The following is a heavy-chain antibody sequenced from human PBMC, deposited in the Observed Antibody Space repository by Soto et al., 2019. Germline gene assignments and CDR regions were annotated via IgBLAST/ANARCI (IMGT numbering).Heavy chain of an antibody. J-gene: IGHJ6*03. Sequence: ASVKVSCKASGGTFSSYTISWVRQAPGQGLEWMGRIIPILGIANYAQKFQGRVTITADKSTSTAYMELSSLRSEDTAVYYCARDGGIMVRGVITDYYYYMDVWGKGTTVTVSS. CDR3: ARDGGIMVRGVITDYYYYMDV. V-gene: IGHV1-69*04. CDR1: GGTFSSYT. CDR2: IIPILGIA. D-gene: IGHD3-10*01.